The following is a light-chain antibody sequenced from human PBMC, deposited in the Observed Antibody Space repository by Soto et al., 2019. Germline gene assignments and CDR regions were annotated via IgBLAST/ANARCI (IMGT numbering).Light chain of an antibody. V-gene: IGLV2-14*03. CDR1: SSDVGSYKY. Sequence: QSVLTQPASVSGSPGQSITISCTGTSSDVGSYKYVSWYQHHPSKVPKLMIYDFTNRPSGVSDRFSGSKFGNTASLTISGLQAEDEADYYCSSYTSSRTLVFGSGTKVTVL. CDR2: DFT. CDR3: SSYTSSRTLV. J-gene: IGLJ1*01.